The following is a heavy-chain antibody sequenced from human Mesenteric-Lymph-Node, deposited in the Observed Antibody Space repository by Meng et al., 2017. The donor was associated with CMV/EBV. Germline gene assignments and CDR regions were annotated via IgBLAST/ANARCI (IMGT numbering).Heavy chain of an antibody. CDR3: ARETGTTGNI. D-gene: IGHD1-1*01. CDR1: GGSIRSSSFY. Sequence: SETLSLTCSLSGGSIRSSSFYWGWIRQPPGKGLEWIGSIYYRGSAYYNPSLKSRVTISVDTSKNQFSLKLSSVTAADTAVYYCARETGTTGNIWGQGTLVTVSS. V-gene: IGHV4-39*07. J-gene: IGHJ4*02. CDR2: IYYRGSA.